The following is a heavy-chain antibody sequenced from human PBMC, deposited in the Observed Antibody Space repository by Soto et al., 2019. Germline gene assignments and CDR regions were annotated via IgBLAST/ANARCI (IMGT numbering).Heavy chain of an antibody. J-gene: IGHJ4*02. CDR1: GVTVCSNY. Sequence: GGSLRLSCAASGVTVCSNYMSWVRQALGKGLEWVSGIYSGGSTYYADSVKGRFTISRDNSKNTLYLQMNSLRAEDTAVYYCAREVRGYCSSTSCSNDWGQGTLVTVSS. CDR2: IYSGGST. CDR3: AREVRGYCSSTSCSND. V-gene: IGHV3-66*01. D-gene: IGHD2-2*01.